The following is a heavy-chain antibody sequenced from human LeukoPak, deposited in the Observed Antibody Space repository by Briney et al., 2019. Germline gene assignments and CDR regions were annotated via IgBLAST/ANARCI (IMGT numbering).Heavy chain of an antibody. CDR2: IRGSGGST. CDR1: GFTFTTYA. V-gene: IGHV3-23*01. Sequence: GGSLRLSCAASGFTFTTYAMSWVRQAPGKGLEWVSGIRGSGGSTLYADSVKGRFTISGDNSKNTLYLQMNSLRAEDTAVYYCARDLPYFDPWGQGTLVTVSS. CDR3: ARDLPYFDP. D-gene: IGHD5/OR15-5a*01. J-gene: IGHJ5*02.